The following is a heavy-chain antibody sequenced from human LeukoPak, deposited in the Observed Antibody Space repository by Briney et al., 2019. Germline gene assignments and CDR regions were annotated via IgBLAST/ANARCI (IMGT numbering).Heavy chain of an antibody. CDR3: AREAPVAAGSDAFDI. J-gene: IGHJ3*02. Sequence: ASVKVSCKSSGYTFTTYGVSWMRQAPGQSLEWMGWISPYNSNTKYAQKLQGRVTMTTDTSTNTAYMEVRSLRSDDTAVYYCAREAPVAAGSDAFDIWGQGTMVTVSS. D-gene: IGHD6-19*01. CDR2: ISPYNSNT. V-gene: IGHV1-18*01. CDR1: GYTFTTYG.